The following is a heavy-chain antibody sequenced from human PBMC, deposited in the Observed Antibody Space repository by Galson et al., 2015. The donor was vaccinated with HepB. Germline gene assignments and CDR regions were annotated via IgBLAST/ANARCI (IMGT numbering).Heavy chain of an antibody. CDR3: TTVTFSYDNSGFYVIDY. CDR1: AFAFTDAW. CDR2: IKTNADGGAT. Sequence: SLRLSCAASAFAFTDAWMNWVRQAPGKGLEWVAHIKTNADGGATDYAAPVKGRFTISRDDSKNMVYLQMNSLKTEDTAVYYCTTVTFSYDNSGFYVIDYWGQGALVAVSS. J-gene: IGHJ4*02. V-gene: IGHV3-15*01. D-gene: IGHD3-22*01.